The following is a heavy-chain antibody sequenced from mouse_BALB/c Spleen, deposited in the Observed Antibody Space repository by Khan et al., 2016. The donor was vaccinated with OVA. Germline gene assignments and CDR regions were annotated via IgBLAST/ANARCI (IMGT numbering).Heavy chain of an antibody. Sequence: EVQLQQSGPELVKPGASVKISCKTSGYTFTEYTMHWVKQSPGKSLEWIGRINPNNGGTSYNQKFKDKATLTVDKSSSTASMKLRSLTSEDSAVYYCARRGYYGYYCFFDVWGAGTTVTVSS. CDR3: ARRGYYGYYCFFDV. CDR1: GYTFTEYT. J-gene: IGHJ1*01. V-gene: IGHV1-22*01. CDR2: INPNNGGT. D-gene: IGHD1-2*01.